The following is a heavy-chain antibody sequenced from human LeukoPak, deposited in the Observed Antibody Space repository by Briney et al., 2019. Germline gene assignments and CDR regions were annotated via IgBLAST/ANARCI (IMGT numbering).Heavy chain of an antibody. CDR2: IYSGGST. CDR3: ARVFDLAGPVRFPYGMDV. D-gene: IGHD3-3*01. V-gene: IGHV3-53*01. CDR1: GFTVSRDY. J-gene: IGHJ6*02. Sequence: SGGSLRLSCAASGFTVSRDYMSWVRQAPGKGLEWVSVIYSGGSTYYADSVKGRFTISRDNSKNTLYLQMNSLRAEDTAVYYCARVFDLAGPVRFPYGMDVGGQGTTVTVSS.